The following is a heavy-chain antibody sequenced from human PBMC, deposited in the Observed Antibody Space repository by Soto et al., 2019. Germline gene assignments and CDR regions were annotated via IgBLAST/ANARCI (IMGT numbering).Heavy chain of an antibody. CDR1: GGSFSGYD. V-gene: IGHV4-34*01. CDR3: ARSDGRY. Sequence: SETLSLTCAVYGGSFSGYDWSWIRQPPGKGLEWIGEINHSGSTNYNPSLKSRVTISVDTSKNQFSLKLSSVTAADTAVYYCARSDGRYWGQGTLVTVSS. CDR2: INHSGST. J-gene: IGHJ4*02.